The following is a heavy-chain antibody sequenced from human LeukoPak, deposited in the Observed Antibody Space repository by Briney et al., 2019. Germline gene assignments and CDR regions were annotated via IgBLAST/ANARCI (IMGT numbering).Heavy chain of an antibody. CDR3: ARGQPGVAAAGNLDY. J-gene: IGHJ4*02. CDR1: GFTFSSYA. CDR2: IWSDGNNK. V-gene: IGHV3-33*01. Sequence: GESLRLSCAASGFTFSSYAMHWVRQAPGKGLEWVAVIWSDGNNKYYADSVEGRFTISRDTSKNTLFLQMNSLRAEDTAVYYCARGQPGVAAAGNLDYWGQGTLVTVSS. D-gene: IGHD6-13*01.